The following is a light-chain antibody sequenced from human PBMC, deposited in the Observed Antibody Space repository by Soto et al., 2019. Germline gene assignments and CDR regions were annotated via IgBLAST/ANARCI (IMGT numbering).Light chain of an antibody. V-gene: IGKV3-15*01. CDR3: QQYGSSPTT. J-gene: IGKJ1*01. CDR2: GAS. CDR1: QSVGSN. Sequence: EIVMTQSPATLSVSPGERATLSCRASQSVGSNLSWYQQKPGQAPRLLIYGASTRANGIPARFSGTGSGTDFTLTISRLEPEDFAVYYCQQYGSSPTTFGQGTKVDIK.